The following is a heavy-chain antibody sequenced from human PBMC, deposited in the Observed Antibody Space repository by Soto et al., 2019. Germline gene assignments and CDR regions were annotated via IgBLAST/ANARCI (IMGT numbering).Heavy chain of an antibody. CDR1: GFTFGSYA. V-gene: IGHV3-30-3*01. J-gene: IGHJ4*02. CDR3: ARTHRSLPPYFDY. Sequence: GGSLRLSCAASGFTFGSYAMHWVRQAPGKGLEWVAVISYDGSNKYYADSVKGRFTISRDNSKNTLYLQMNSLRAEDTAVYYCARTHRSLPPYFDYWGQGTLVTSPQ. CDR2: ISYDGSNK.